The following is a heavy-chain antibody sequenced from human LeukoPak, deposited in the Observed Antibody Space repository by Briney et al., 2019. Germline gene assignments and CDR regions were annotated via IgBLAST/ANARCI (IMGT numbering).Heavy chain of an antibody. Sequence: SEILSLTCTVSGGSINNYYWSWIRQPPGKGLELIGDIYYSGSTNYNPSLKSRVTISVDTSKNQFSLKVNSLTAADTAVYYCARRNGYYDGFDYWGQGTLVTVS. CDR2: IYYSGST. V-gene: IGHV4-59*01. CDR1: GGSINNYY. J-gene: IGHJ4*02. CDR3: ARRNGYYDGFDY. D-gene: IGHD3-3*01.